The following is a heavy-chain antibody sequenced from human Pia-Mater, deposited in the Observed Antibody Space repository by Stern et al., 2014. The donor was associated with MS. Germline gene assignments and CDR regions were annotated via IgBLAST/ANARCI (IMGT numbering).Heavy chain of an antibody. CDR1: GGSISSYY. V-gene: IGHV4-59*01. J-gene: IGHJ4*02. D-gene: IGHD3-16*01. CDR2: IYYSGST. CDR3: ARVRDDLPDY. Sequence: QLQLQESGPGLVKPSETLSLTCTVSGGSISSYYWSWIRQPPGKGLEWIGYIYYSGSTNYNPSLKSRVTISVDTSKNQFSLKLSSVTAADTAVYYCARVRDDLPDYWGQGTLVTVSS.